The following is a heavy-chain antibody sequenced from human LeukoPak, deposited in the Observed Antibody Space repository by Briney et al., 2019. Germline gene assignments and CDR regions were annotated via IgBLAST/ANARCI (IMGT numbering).Heavy chain of an antibody. CDR3: ARGVAATGRYGMDV. CDR1: GGSFSGYS. V-gene: IGHV4-34*01. J-gene: IGHJ6*02. CDR2: INHSGST. Sequence: SETLSLTCAVYGGSFSGYSWSWIRQPPGKGLECIGEINHSGSTNFNSSLKSRVTISVETSKNQFSLRLSSVTAADTAVYYCARGVAATGRYGMDVWGQGTTVTVSS. D-gene: IGHD6-13*01.